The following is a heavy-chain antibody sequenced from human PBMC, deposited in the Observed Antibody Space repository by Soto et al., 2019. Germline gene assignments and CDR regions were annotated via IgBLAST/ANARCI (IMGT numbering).Heavy chain of an antibody. Sequence: MPSETLSLTCSVSGGSIVDYYWSWIRQPPGKGLEWIGFIYYTGNTRYNPSLGSRVTISLDTSKNQFSLKLTSATAADTAFYYCARDVNRWELRGFFDPWGRGALVTVSS. J-gene: IGHJ5*02. D-gene: IGHD1-7*01. V-gene: IGHV4-59*01. CDR1: GGSIVDYY. CDR3: ARDVNRWELRGFFDP. CDR2: IYYTGNT.